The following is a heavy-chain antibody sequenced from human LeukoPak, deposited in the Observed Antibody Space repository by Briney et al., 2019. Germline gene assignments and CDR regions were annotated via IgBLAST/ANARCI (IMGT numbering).Heavy chain of an antibody. V-gene: IGHV4-39*07. J-gene: IGHJ4*02. CDR3: ARRGDF. CDR1: GGSVSTSFYY. CDR2: IYYNGNT. Sequence: SETLSLTCIVSGGSVSTSFYYWGWIRQPPGKRLEWIGSIYYNGNTHYSPSLKSRVIISLGTSQNQFSLKVNSVTAADTAIYYCARRGDFWGQGTLVTVSS.